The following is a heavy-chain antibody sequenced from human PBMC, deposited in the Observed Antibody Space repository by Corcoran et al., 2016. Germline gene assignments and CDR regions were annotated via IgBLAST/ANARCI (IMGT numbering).Heavy chain of an antibody. Sequence: EVQLVESGGGLVKPGGSLRLSCAASGFTFSNDWMSWVRQAPGKGLEWVGRIKSKTDGGTTDYAAPVKGRFTISRDDSKNTLYLQMNSLKTEDTSVYYCTTCCSGYDPPICYYYYGIDAWGQGTTVTFSS. J-gene: IGHJ6*02. D-gene: IGHD5-12*01. V-gene: IGHV3-15*01. CDR3: TTCCSGYDPPICYYYYGIDA. CDR2: IKSKTDGGTT. CDR1: GFTFSNDW.